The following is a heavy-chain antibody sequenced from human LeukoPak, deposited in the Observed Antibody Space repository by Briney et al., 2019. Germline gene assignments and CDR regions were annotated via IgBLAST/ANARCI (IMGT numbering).Heavy chain of an antibody. D-gene: IGHD1-26*01. CDR1: GGSISSSSYY. CDR3: AKSGGYGLIDY. V-gene: IGHV4-39*01. Sequence: SETLSLTCTVSGGSISSSSYYWGWVRQPPRTGLEWIGNIYYSGSTYYNASLQSRVTISIDTSKNQFSLRLSSVTAADTAMYFCAKSGGYGLIDYWGQGTLVTVSS. J-gene: IGHJ4*02. CDR2: IYYSGST.